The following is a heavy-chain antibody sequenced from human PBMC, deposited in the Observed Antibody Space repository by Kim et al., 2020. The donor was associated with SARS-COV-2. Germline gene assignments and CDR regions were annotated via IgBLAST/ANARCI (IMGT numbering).Heavy chain of an antibody. J-gene: IGHJ4*02. D-gene: IGHD1-26*01. V-gene: IGHV4-59*08. CDR3: ARGGATDPDY. Sequence: SETLTLTCTVSGGSISSYYWSWIRQPPGKGLEWIGYIYYSGSTNYNPSLKSRVAISVDTSKNQLSLKLSSVTAADTAVYYGARGGATDPDYWGQGTLVTVSS. CDR1: GGSISSYY. CDR2: IYYSGST.